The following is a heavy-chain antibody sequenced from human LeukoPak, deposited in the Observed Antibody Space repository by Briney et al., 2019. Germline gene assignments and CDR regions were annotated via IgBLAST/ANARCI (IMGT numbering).Heavy chain of an antibody. CDR1: GFTFSTFA. Sequence: PGGSLRLSCAASGFTFSTFALSWFRQAPGKGLDWVSAISSVSRTYYAGSVKGRFAISRDNSENTLFLHMNSLRFEDTAIYYCAKEVPGPGWYTVDYWGQGTLVTVSS. CDR2: ISSVSRT. D-gene: IGHD6-19*01. J-gene: IGHJ4*02. CDR3: AKEVPGPGWYTVDY. V-gene: IGHV3-23*01.